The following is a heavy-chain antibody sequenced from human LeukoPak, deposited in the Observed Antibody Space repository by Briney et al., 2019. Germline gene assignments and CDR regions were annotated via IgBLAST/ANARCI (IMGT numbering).Heavy chain of an antibody. J-gene: IGHJ4*02. CDR2: VYPSGTI. V-gene: IGHV4-38-2*02. D-gene: IGHD6-13*01. CDR3: ARAAAPTYYFDY. CDR1: GYSISSGYY. Sequence: SETLSLTCTVSGYSISSGYYWGWFRQPPGRGLEWIVSVYPSGTIYYNPSFKSRVTISMDTSKNQFSLKLTSVTAADTAMFYCARAAAPTYYFDYWGQGTLVTVSS.